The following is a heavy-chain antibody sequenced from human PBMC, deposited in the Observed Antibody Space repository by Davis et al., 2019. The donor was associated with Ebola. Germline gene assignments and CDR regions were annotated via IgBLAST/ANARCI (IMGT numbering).Heavy chain of an antibody. V-gene: IGHV3-30*04. D-gene: IGHD3-16*01. CDR3: VRDYNDGIGRFDY. CDR1: GITFSSYA. J-gene: IGHJ4*02. Sequence: GESLKISCAVSGITFSSYAMHWVRQAPGKGLEWVTRIAYDGRYESYAESVKGRFTISRDNSKSTLYLQMNSLRLEDTAVYYCVRDYNDGIGRFDYWGQGTLVTVSS. CDR2: IAYDGRYE.